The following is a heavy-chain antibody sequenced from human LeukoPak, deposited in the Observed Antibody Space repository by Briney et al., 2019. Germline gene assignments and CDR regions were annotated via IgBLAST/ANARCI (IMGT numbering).Heavy chain of an antibody. J-gene: IGHJ4*02. CDR1: GYTFIGYY. CDR2: INPNSGGT. Sequence: ASVKVSCKASGYTFIGYYIHWVRQAPGQGLEWMGWINPNSGGTNYAQRFQGRVTMTRDTSISTAYMELSGLRSDDTAVYYCARAVGYGSGTYRQYYFDYWGQGTLVTVSS. V-gene: IGHV1-2*02. CDR3: ARAVGYGSGTYRQYYFDY. D-gene: IGHD3-10*01.